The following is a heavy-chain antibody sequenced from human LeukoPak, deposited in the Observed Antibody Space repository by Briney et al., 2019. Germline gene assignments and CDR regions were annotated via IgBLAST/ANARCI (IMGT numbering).Heavy chain of an antibody. Sequence: SETLSLTCAVYGGSFSGYYWSWIRQPPGKGLEWIGEINHSGSTNYNPSLKSRVTISVDTSKNQFSLRLSSVTAADTAVYYCARGSSGGSLPDWGQGTLVTVSS. CDR3: ARGSSGGSLPD. CDR1: GGSFSGYY. CDR2: INHSGST. V-gene: IGHV4-34*01. J-gene: IGHJ4*02. D-gene: IGHD2-15*01.